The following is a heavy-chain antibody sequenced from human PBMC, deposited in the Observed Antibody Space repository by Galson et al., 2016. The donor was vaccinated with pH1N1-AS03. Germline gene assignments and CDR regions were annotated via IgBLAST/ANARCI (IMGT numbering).Heavy chain of an antibody. CDR3: ARGDSGYNWPLDY. J-gene: IGHJ4*02. V-gene: IGHV1-3*01. Sequence: SVKVSCKASGYNFATYGVSWVRQGPGQRLEWMGWINADNGDTEYSQNFQGRVTITRDTSAGTAYMEVISLTSEDTAVYYCARGDSGYNWPLDYWGQGTLVTVSS. CDR1: GYNFATYG. D-gene: IGHD5-12*01. CDR2: INADNGDT.